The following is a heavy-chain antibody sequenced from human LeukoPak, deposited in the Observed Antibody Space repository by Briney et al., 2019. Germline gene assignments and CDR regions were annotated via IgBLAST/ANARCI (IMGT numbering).Heavy chain of an antibody. D-gene: IGHD3-10*01. Sequence: GRSLRLSCAASGFTFSSYGIRWDSQAPGKGLEWVAVIWYDGSNKYYADSVKGRFTISRDNSKNTLYLQMNSLRAEDTAVYYCERGLVSGGEEYYFDSWGQGTLVTVSS. CDR3: ERGLVSGGEEYYFDS. CDR1: GFTFSSYG. V-gene: IGHV3-33*01. CDR2: IWYDGSNK. J-gene: IGHJ4*02.